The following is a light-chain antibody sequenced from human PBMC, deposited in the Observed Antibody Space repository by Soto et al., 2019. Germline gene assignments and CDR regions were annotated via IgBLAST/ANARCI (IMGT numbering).Light chain of an antibody. V-gene: IGLV1-51*02. J-gene: IGLJ1*01. CDR2: ENN. CDR3: GTWDSSLSAA. CDR1: SSNIGNNY. Sequence: QSVLTQPPSVSAAPGQKVTISCSGSSSNIGNNYVSWYQQLPGTAPKLLIYENNKRPSGIPDRFSGSKSGTSATLGITGLQTGDEADYYCGTWDSSLSAAIGNGTKVTVL.